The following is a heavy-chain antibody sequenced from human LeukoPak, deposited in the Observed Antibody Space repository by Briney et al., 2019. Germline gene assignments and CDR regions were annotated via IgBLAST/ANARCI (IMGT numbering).Heavy chain of an antibody. CDR3: ARDPVLLWFGARSDSFDY. V-gene: IGHV3-30-3*01. CDR2: ISYDGSNK. CDR1: GFTFSSYA. J-gene: IGHJ4*02. D-gene: IGHD3-10*01. Sequence: GRSLRLSCAASGFTFSSYAMHWVCQAPGKGLEWVAVISYDGSNKYYADSVKGRFTISRDNSKNTLYLQMNSLRAEDTAVYYCARDPVLLWFGARSDSFDYWGQGTLVTVSS.